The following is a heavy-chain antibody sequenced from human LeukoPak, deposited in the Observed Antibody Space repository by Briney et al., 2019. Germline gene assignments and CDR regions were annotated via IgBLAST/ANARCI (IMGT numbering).Heavy chain of an antibody. CDR3: VKDLSGYWTFDY. J-gene: IGHJ4*02. V-gene: IGHV3-30*18. CDR1: GFTFSSYG. CDR2: ISDDGNRK. Sequence: GGSLRLSCAASGFTFSSYGMHWGRQAPGKGLEWVAVISDDGNRKYYADSVQGRFTISRDNSKNTLYLQMNSLRAEDTAVYFCVKDLSGYWTFDYWGQGTLVTVSS. D-gene: IGHD1-1*01.